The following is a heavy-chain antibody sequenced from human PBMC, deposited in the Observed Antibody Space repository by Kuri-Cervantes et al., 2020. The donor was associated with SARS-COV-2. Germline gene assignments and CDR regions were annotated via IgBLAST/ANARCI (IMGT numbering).Heavy chain of an antibody. Sequence: GGSLRLSCAASGFTFSSYAMHWVRQAPGKGLEWVAVISYDGSNKYYADSVKGRFTISRDNAKKSVFLQMNSLRAEDTAVYHCARELNDFWSGRRKDYWGQGTLVTVYS. V-gene: IGHV3-30*07. J-gene: IGHJ4*02. CDR2: ISYDGSNK. CDR3: ARELNDFWSGRRKDY. D-gene: IGHD3-3*01. CDR1: GFTFSSYA.